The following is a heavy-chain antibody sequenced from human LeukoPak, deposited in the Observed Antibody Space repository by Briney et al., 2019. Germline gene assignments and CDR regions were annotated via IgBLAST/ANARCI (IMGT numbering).Heavy chain of an antibody. CDR1: GGSISSSRYC. D-gene: IGHD3-22*01. J-gene: IGHJ4*02. CDR2: FYFSGST. Sequence: SETLSLTCAVSGGSISSSRYCWGWIRQPPGKGLEWIASFYFSGSTYYNPSLKSRVTISVDTSKNQFSLKLSSVTAADTAVYYCARQGGSSGFDFDYWGQGTLVIVSS. V-gene: IGHV4-39*01. CDR3: ARQGGSSGFDFDY.